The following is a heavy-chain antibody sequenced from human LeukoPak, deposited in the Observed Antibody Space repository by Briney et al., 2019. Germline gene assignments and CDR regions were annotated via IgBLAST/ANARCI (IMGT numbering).Heavy chain of an antibody. V-gene: IGHV1-18*04. D-gene: IGHD6-19*01. CDR2: ISTSNGNR. CDR3: ARDPGSAWYDY. Sequence: ASVKVSCKASGYTFTSHGFTWVRQAPGQGLEWMGSISTSNGNRIYAQTLQGRVTMTTDTPTSTAFMELRSLRSDDTAVYYCARDPGSAWYDYWGQGTLVTVSS. CDR1: GYTFTSHG. J-gene: IGHJ4*02.